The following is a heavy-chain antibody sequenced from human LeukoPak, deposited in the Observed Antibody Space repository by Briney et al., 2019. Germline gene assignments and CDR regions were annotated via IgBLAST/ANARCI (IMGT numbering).Heavy chain of an antibody. Sequence: PSETLSLTCTVSGGSISSSSYYWGWIRQPPGKGLEWIGSIYYSGSTYYNPSLKSRVTISVDTSKNQFSLKLSSVTAADTAVYYCARVEEGAAAGLAPFDYWGQGTLVTVSS. CDR1: GGSISSSSYY. CDR2: IYYSGST. CDR3: ARVEEGAAAGLAPFDY. J-gene: IGHJ4*02. V-gene: IGHV4-39*07. D-gene: IGHD6-13*01.